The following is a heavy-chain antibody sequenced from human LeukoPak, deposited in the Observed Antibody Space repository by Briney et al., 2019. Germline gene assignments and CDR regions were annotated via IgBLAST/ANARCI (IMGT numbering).Heavy chain of an antibody. CDR1: GLTFSNFA. D-gene: IGHD2-2*02. CDR3: AKMKGPGLYLHYSMDV. J-gene: IGHJ6*03. Sequence: GGSLRLSCAASGLTFSNFAMSWVRQAPGKGLEWVSMITGSGGRTFYADSVNGRFTISRDNSRDTLYLQMSSLRADDAAVYYCAKMKGPGLYLHYSMDVWGKGTTVTVSS. V-gene: IGHV3-23*01. CDR2: ITGSGGRT.